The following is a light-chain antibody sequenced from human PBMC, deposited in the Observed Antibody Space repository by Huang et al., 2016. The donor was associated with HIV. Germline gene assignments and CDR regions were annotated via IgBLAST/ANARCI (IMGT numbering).Light chain of an antibody. CDR3: MQSLQTPFT. CDR1: ESLLHSSGYIY. Sequence: IVMTQSPLYLPVTPGEPASISCRSSESLLHSSGYIYLHWYLQKSGQSPQLLIYLGSNRASGVPDRFSGSGSGTDFTLKISRVEAEDVGIYYCMQSLQTPFTFGPGTKVDI. CDR2: LGS. V-gene: IGKV2-28*01. J-gene: IGKJ3*01.